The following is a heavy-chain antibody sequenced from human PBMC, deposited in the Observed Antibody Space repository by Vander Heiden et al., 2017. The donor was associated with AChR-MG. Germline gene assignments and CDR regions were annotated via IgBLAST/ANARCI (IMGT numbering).Heavy chain of an antibody. D-gene: IGHD5-18*01. CDR2: IYTSGST. CDR3: ASTIGYSYGYDYYYYYGMDV. V-gene: IGHV4-61*02. J-gene: IGHJ6*02. CDR1: GGPISSGSYY. Sequence: QVQLQESGPGLVKPSQTLSLTCTVSGGPISSGSYYWSWIRQPAGKGLEWIGRIYTSGSTNYNPSLKSRVTISVDTSKNQFSLKLSSVTAADTAVYYCASTIGYSYGYDYYYYYGMDVWGQGTTVTVSS.